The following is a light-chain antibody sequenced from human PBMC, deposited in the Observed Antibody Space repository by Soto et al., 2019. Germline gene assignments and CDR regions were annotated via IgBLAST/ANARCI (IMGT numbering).Light chain of an antibody. CDR3: QSYDSSLSGSYVV. J-gene: IGLJ2*01. V-gene: IGLV1-40*01. CDR2: GNS. Sequence: QSVLTQPPSVSGAPGQRVTISCTGSSSNIGAGYDVHWYQQLPGTAPKLLIYGNSNRPSGVPDRFSCSKSGTSASLAITGLQAEDEADYYCQSYDSSLSGSYVVFGGGTQLTVL. CDR1: SSNIGAGYD.